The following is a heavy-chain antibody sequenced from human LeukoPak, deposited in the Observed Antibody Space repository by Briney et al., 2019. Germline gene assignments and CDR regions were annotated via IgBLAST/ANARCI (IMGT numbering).Heavy chain of an antibody. D-gene: IGHD2-2*01. CDR2: ISGSGGST. V-gene: IGHV3-23*01. CDR3: AKGVMSSTSCPLDY. Sequence: GGSLRLSCAASGFTFSSYAMSWVRQAPGKGLEWVSAISGSGGSTYYADSVKGRFTISRDNSKNTLYLQMYSLRAEDTAVYYCAKGVMSSTSCPLDYWGQGTLVTVSS. CDR1: GFTFSSYA. J-gene: IGHJ4*02.